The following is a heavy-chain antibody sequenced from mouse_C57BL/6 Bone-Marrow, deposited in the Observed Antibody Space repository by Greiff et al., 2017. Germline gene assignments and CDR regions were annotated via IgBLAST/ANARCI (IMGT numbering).Heavy chain of an antibody. CDR1: GYTFTSYW. CDR2: IDPSDSYT. CDR3: GREGLHWYYAMDY. Sequence: QVQLQQPGAELVRPGTSVKLSCKASGYTFTSYWMHWVKQRPGQGLEWIGVIDPSDSYTNYNQKFKGKATLTVDTASSTADKQLSSLTSEDDAVYYCGREGLHWYYAMDYWGQGTSVTVSS. V-gene: IGHV1-59*01. D-gene: IGHD3-3*01. J-gene: IGHJ4*01.